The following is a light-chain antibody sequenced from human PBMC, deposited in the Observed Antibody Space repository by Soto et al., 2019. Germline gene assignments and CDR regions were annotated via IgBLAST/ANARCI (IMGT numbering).Light chain of an antibody. CDR2: EVS. V-gene: IGLV2-14*03. CDR3: SSYTTSSTRV. J-gene: IGLJ1*01. Sequence: QSVLTQPASVSGSPGQSITISCTGTSSDVGAYDYVSWYQQHPDKAPKLMIYEVSYRPSGVSIRFSGSKSVNTATLTISGPQAEDEADYYCSSYTTSSTRVFGTGTKVTVL. CDR1: SSDVGAYDY.